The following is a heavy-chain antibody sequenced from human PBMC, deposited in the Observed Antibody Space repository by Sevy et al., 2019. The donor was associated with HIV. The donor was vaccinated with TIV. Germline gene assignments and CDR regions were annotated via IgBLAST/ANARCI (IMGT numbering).Heavy chain of an antibody. CDR3: AKDERNPHGYSSSWYGARY. CDR1: GFTFSSYA. J-gene: IGHJ4*02. V-gene: IGHV3-23*01. D-gene: IGHD6-13*01. Sequence: GGSLRLSCAASGFTFSSYAMSWVRQAPGKGLEWVSAISGSGGSTYYADSVKGRFTISRDNSKNTLYLQMNSLRAEDTAVYYCAKDERNPHGYSSSWYGARYWGQGTLVTVSS. CDR2: ISGSGGST.